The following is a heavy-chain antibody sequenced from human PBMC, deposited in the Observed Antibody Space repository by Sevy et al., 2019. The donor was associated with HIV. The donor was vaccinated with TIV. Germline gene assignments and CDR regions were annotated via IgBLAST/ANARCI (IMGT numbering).Heavy chain of an antibody. D-gene: IGHD4-17*01. CDR2: ISYDGSNK. CDR1: GFTFSSYA. CDR3: ARDQHDYGGNLRTGWFDP. J-gene: IGHJ5*02. V-gene: IGHV3-30-3*01. Sequence: GGSLRLSCAASGFTFSSYAMHWVRQAPGKGLEWVAVISYDGSNKYYADSVKGRFTISRDNSKNMLYLQMNSLRAEDTAVYYCARDQHDYGGNLRTGWFDPWGQGTLVTVSS.